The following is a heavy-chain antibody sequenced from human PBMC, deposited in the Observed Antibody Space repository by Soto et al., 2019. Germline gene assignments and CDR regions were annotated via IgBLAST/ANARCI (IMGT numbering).Heavy chain of an antibody. V-gene: IGHV1-18*01. D-gene: IGHD1-1*01. CDR3: ARGRYGDY. CDR2: ISAHNGNT. CDR1: GYAFTTYG. J-gene: IGHJ4*02. Sequence: QVHLVQSGAEVKKPGASVKVSCQGSGYAFTTYGITWVRQAPGQGLEWMGWISAHNGNTTYAQKLQGRVTVTRDTSTSTAYMELRSRRYDDTAVYYCARGRYGDYWGQGALVTVSS.